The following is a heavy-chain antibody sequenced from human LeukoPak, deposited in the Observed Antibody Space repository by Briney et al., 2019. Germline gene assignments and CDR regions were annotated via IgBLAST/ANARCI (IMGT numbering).Heavy chain of an antibody. Sequence: GGSLRLSCAASGFTFSSYGMHWVRQAPGKGLEWVAFIRYDGSNKYYADSVKGRFTISRDNSKNTLYLQMNSLRAEDTAVYYCAKARGYNWNPSYYYDYWGQGTLVTVSS. CDR1: GFTFSSYG. D-gene: IGHD1-20*01. V-gene: IGHV3-30*02. J-gene: IGHJ4*02. CDR2: IRYDGSNK. CDR3: AKARGYNWNPSYYYDY.